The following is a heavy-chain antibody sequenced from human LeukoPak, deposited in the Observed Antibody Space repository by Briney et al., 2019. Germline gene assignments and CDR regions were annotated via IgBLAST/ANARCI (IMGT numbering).Heavy chain of an antibody. CDR1: GFTFSRYS. CDR3: ARGYDSGGPPDY. V-gene: IGHV3-21*01. CDR2: ISSSSVYI. J-gene: IGHJ4*02. D-gene: IGHD3-22*01. Sequence: GGSLRLSCAASGFTFSRYSMNWVRQAPGKGLECVSSISSSSVYIYYADSVKGRFSISRDNAKNSLYLQMNSLRAEDTAVYYCARGYDSGGPPDYWGQGTLVTVAS.